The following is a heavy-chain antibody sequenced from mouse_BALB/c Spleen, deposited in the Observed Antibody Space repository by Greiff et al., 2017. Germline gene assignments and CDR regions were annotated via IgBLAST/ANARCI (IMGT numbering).Heavy chain of an antibody. D-gene: IGHD1-1*01. CDR2: IYPGNVNT. V-gene: IGHV1-84*01. J-gene: IGHJ4*01. Sequence: QVQLQQPGAELVMPGASVKMSCKASGYTFTDYWMHWVKQRPGQGLEWIGWIYPGNVNTKYNEKFKGKATLTADKSSSTAYMQLSSLTSEDSAVYFCARSYYGSSYYAMDYWGQGTSVTVSS. CDR1: GYTFTDYW. CDR3: ARSYYGSSYYAMDY.